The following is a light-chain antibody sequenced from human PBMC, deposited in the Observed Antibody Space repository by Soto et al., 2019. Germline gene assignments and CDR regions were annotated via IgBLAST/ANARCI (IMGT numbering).Light chain of an antibody. V-gene: IGKV3-20*01. CDR2: GAS. CDR3: QQYGSSPPYP. J-gene: IGKJ2*01. Sequence: EIVLTQSPGILSLSPGGGATLSCRDSQSVSSNSLAWYQQRPGQAPRLLIYGASSRATGIPDRFSGSGSGTDFTLTISRLEPEDFAVYYWQQYGSSPPYPFGQGTKLELQ. CDR1: QSVSSNS.